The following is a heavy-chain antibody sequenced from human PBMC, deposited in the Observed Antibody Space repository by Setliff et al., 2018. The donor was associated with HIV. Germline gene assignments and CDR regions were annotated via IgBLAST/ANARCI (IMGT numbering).Heavy chain of an antibody. Sequence: PGGSLRLSCAASGFTFSSFAMSWVRQAPGKGLEWVSVISGSGGSTYYADSVKGRFTISRDNSKNTLHLQLNSLRAEDTAVYYCAKVFWGSYPTPDAFDIWGQGTMVTVSS. V-gene: IGHV3-23*01. CDR3: AKVFWGSYPTPDAFDI. D-gene: IGHD3-16*02. CDR2: ISGSGGST. CDR1: GFTFSSFA. J-gene: IGHJ3*02.